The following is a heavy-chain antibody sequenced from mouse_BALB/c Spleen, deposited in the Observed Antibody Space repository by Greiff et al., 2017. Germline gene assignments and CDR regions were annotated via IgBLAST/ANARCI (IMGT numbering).Heavy chain of an antibody. CDR3: AREGRTGLAWFAY. D-gene: IGHD4-1*01. CDR1: GYTFTDYN. V-gene: IGHV1-18*01. CDR2: INPNNGGT. Sequence: DVQLQESGPELVKPGASVKIPCKASGYTFTDYNMDWVKQSHGKSLEWIGDINPNNGGTIYNQKFKGKATLTVDKSSSTAYMELRSLTSEDTAVYYCAREGRTGLAWFAYWGQGTLVTVSA. J-gene: IGHJ3*01.